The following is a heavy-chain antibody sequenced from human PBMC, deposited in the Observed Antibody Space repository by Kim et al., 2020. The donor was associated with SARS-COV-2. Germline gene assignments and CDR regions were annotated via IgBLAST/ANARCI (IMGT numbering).Heavy chain of an antibody. Sequence: SETLSLTCTVSGGSISSSSYYWGWIRQPPGKGLEWIGSIYYSGSTYYNPSLKSRVTISVDTSKNQFSLKLSSVTAADTAVYYCARQKGYVEPARRAHFDYWGQGTLVTVSS. CDR3: ARQKGYVEPARRAHFDY. CDR2: IYYSGST. CDR1: GGSISSSSYY. J-gene: IGHJ4*02. V-gene: IGHV4-39*01. D-gene: IGHD5-18*01.